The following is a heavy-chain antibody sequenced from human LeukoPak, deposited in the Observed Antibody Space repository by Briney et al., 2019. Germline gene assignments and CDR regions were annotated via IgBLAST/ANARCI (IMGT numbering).Heavy chain of an antibody. CDR2: IVVGSGNT. D-gene: IGHD1-26*01. J-gene: IGHJ4*02. CDR3: AAVQVGANYYFDY. Sequence: GTSVKVSCKASGLTLTSSAMQWVRQARGQRLEWIGWIVVGSGNTNYAQKFQERVTITRDMYTSRAYMELRIQRSRAKAVSYCAAVQVGANYYFDYWGQGTLVTVSS. V-gene: IGHV1-58*02. CDR1: GLTLTSSA.